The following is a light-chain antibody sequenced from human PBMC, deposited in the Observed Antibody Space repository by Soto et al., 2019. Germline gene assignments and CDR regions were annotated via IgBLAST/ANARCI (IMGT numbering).Light chain of an antibody. J-gene: IGKJ2*01. CDR1: QSILSSSTNKNY. CDR2: WAS. V-gene: IGKV4-1*01. Sequence: DIVMTQSPDSLAVSLGERATINCKSSQSILSSSTNKNYLAWYQQRPGQPPKLLLYWASTRESGVPDRFSGSGSGTDSALSISSLQAEDVAVYYCEQYDKPPDTVGKGTKLEIK. CDR3: EQYDKPPDT.